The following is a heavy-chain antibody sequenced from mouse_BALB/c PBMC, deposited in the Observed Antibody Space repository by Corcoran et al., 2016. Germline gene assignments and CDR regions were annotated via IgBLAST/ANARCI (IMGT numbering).Heavy chain of an antibody. CDR3: ARTPPTVPFDY. CDR2: ISYDGSN. CDR1: GYSITSGYY. Sequence: DVQLQESGPGLVKPSQSLSLTCSVTGYSITSGYYWNWIRQVPGNKLEWMGYISYDGSNNDNPSLKNPISITRDTSKNQFFLKLNSVTTEDTATYYGARTPPTVPFDYWGQGTTLTVSS. V-gene: IGHV3-6*02. D-gene: IGHD1-1*01. J-gene: IGHJ2*01.